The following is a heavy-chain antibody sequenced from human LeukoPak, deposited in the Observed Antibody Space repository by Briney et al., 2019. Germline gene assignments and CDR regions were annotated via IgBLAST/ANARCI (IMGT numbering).Heavy chain of an antibody. J-gene: IGHJ3*02. CDR2: ISAYNGNT. D-gene: IGHD3-10*01. CDR3: ARGGSRSRRGDDAFDI. Sequence: ASVKVSCKASGYTFTNYAMNWVRQAPGQGLEWMGWISAYNGNTGLAQKFQGRVTLATDASTSTAYVELRSLTSDDTAVYFCARGGSRSRRGDDAFDIWAKGQWSPSLQ. CDR1: GYTFTNYA. V-gene: IGHV1-18*01.